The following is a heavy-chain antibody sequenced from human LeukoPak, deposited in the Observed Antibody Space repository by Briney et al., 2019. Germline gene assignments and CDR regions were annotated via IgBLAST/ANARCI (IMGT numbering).Heavy chain of an antibody. D-gene: IGHD6-13*01. CDR2: VFYSGSN. Sequence: PSRTLSLTCTVSGGSISSHYWSWIRQPPGKGLEWIGYVFYSGSNNYNPSLKSRVSISVDTSKKQLSLKLSSVTAADTAVYYCARVVPKQQLVDAFDIWGQGTMVTVSS. CDR3: ARVVPKQQLVDAFDI. CDR1: GGSISSHY. J-gene: IGHJ3*02. V-gene: IGHV4-59*11.